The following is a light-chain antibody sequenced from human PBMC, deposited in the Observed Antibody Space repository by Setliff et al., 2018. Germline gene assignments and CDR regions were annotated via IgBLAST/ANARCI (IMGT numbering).Light chain of an antibody. V-gene: IGLV1-47*01. CDR1: SSNIGSNY. Sequence: QSVLTQPPSASGTPGQRVTISCSGSSSNIGSNYVYWYQQLPGTAPKLPIYRNNQRPSGVPDRFSGSKSGTSASLAISGLRSEDEADYYCAAWDDSLSGLVFGTGTKGTVL. CDR3: AAWDDSLSGLV. CDR2: RNN. J-gene: IGLJ1*01.